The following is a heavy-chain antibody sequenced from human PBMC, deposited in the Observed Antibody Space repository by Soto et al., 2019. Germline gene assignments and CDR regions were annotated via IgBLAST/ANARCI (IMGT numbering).Heavy chain of an antibody. CDR3: ARGATVRGEYVGKYYYYGMDV. Sequence: SETLSLTCTASGGSVSSGSYYWSWIRQPPGKGLEWIGYIYYSGSTNYNPSLKSRVTISVDTSKNQFSLKLSSVTAADTAVYYCARGATVRGEYVGKYYYYGMDVWGQGTTVTVSS. D-gene: IGHD3-10*01. CDR2: IYYSGST. J-gene: IGHJ6*02. V-gene: IGHV4-61*01. CDR1: GGSVSSGSYY.